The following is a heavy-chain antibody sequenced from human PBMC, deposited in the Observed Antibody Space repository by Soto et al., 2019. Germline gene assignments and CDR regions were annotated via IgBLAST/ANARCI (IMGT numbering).Heavy chain of an antibody. J-gene: IGHJ6*02. Sequence: PSETLSLTCTVSGGSISSSSYSWGWVRQPPGKGLEWIATIYYTGNTYYNPSLMSRLTISVDTSKNHFSLKVNSVTAADMGVYYFARLGGYCSGATCYGFYGMDVWGQGTTVTVSS. CDR1: GGSISSSSYS. D-gene: IGHD2-15*01. CDR2: IYYTGNT. V-gene: IGHV4-39*02. CDR3: ARLGGYCSGATCYGFYGMDV.